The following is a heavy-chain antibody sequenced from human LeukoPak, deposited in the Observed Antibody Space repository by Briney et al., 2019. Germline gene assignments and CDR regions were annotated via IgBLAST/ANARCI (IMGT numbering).Heavy chain of an antibody. D-gene: IGHD3-10*01. J-gene: IGHJ4*02. V-gene: IGHV3-33*01. Sequence: GLEWXXVIWYDGSNKYYADSVKGRFTISRDNSKNTLYLQMNSLRAEDTAVYYCARELRRGDYFDYWGQGTLVTVSS. CDR3: ARELRRGDYFDY. CDR2: IWYDGSNK.